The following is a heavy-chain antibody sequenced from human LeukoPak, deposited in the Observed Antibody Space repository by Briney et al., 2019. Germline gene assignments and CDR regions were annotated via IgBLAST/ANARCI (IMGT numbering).Heavy chain of an antibody. V-gene: IGHV1-8*03. D-gene: IGHD6-6*01. Sequence: EASVKVSCKASGDTFTSYDINWVRQATGQGLEWMGWMNPNSGNTGYAQKFQGRVTITRNTSISTAYMELSSLRSEDTAVYYCARGIPLVQGSFDYWGQGTLVTVSS. CDR1: GDTFTSYD. J-gene: IGHJ4*02. CDR2: MNPNSGNT. CDR3: ARGIPLVQGSFDY.